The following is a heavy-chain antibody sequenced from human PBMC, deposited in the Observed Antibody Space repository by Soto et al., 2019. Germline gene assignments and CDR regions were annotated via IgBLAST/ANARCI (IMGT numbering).Heavy chain of an antibody. CDR3: ARGSTGLRDYYYGMDV. J-gene: IGHJ6*02. D-gene: IGHD4-17*01. CDR2: IYYSGST. V-gene: IGHV4-59*01. Sequence: ASETLSLTCTVSGGSIRSYYWSWIRQPPGKGLEWIGYIYYSGSTNYNPSLKSRVTISVDTSKNQFSLKLSSVTAADTAVYYCARGSTGLRDYYYGMDVWGQGTTVTVSS. CDR1: GGSIRSYY.